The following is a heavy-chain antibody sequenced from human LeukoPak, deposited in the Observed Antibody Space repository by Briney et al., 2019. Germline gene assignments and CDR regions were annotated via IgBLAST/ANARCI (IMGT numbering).Heavy chain of an antibody. CDR3: ARLAYCGGDCYSGDYYYFMDV. J-gene: IGHJ6*03. V-gene: IGHV3-20*04. Sequence: GGSLRLSCEASGFTFDNFGMSWVRQVPGKGLEWVSGVNWSGRSIGYAASVKGRFTISRDNAKNFLYLQINSLRAEDTALYFCARLAYCGGDCYSGDYYYFMDVWGKGTTVTVSS. CDR2: VNWSGRSI. CDR1: GFTFDNFG. D-gene: IGHD2-21*02.